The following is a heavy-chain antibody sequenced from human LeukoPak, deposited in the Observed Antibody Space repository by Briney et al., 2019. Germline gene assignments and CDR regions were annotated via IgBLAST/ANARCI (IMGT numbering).Heavy chain of an antibody. CDR3: ATPAGPFGDYDY. CDR1: GGSISSTSYY. V-gene: IGHV4-39*01. CDR2: IYYSGTT. D-gene: IGHD4-17*01. J-gene: IGHJ4*02. Sequence: KPSETLSLTCTVSGGSISSTSYYWGWIRQPPGKGLEWIGSIYYSGTTYFKPSLKSRLTISGDTSKNQFSLKLSSVTAADTAVYYCATPAGPFGDYDYWGQGTLVTVSS.